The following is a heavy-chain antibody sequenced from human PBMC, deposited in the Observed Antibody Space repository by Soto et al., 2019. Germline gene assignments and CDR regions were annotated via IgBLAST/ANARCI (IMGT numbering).Heavy chain of an antibody. CDR1: GYTFTSYA. V-gene: IGHV1-3*01. CDR2: INAGNGNT. Sequence: QVQLVQSGAEVKKPGASVKVSCKASGYTFTSYAMHWVRQAPGQRLEWMGWINAGNGNTKYSQKFQGRVTITRDTSASTAYMDLSRLRSEDTAAYYCARDGTYYDILTGWGQGTLVTVSS. J-gene: IGHJ4*02. CDR3: ARDGTYYDILTG. D-gene: IGHD3-9*01.